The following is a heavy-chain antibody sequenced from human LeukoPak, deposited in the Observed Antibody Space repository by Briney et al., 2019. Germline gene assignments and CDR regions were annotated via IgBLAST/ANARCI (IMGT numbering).Heavy chain of an antibody. CDR1: GGAISEYY. CDR3: ARHYYARSDCYSFDY. J-gene: IGHJ4*02. Sequence: SETLSLTCTVSGGAISEYYWSRIRQPPGKGLEWIGYIYSSGSTSYNPSLWSRVTISLDTSQNHFSLMLSSVTAADTAVYYCARHYYARSDCYSFDYWGQGTLVTVSS. CDR2: IYSSGST. D-gene: IGHD2-21*01. V-gene: IGHV4-59*08.